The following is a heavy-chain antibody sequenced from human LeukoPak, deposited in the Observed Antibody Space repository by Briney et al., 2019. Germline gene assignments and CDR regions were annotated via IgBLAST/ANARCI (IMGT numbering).Heavy chain of an antibody. CDR1: GGSFSGYY. CDR3: ARSGGRTPTPYYYYFGMDV. J-gene: IGHJ6*02. D-gene: IGHD3-10*01. V-gene: IGHV4-34*01. CDR2: INHSGST. Sequence: PSETLSLTCAVYGGSFSGYYWRWIRQPPGKGLEWIGEINHSGSTNYNPSLKSRVTISVDTSKNQFSLKLSSVTAADTAVYYCARSGGRTPTPYYYYFGMDVWGQGTTITVSS.